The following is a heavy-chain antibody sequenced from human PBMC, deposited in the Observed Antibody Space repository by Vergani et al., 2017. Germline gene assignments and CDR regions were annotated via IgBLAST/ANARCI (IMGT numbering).Heavy chain of an antibody. D-gene: IGHD6-6*01. Sequence: QVQLVQSGAEVKKPGASVKVSCKASGYTFTSYAMHWVRQAPGQRLEWMGWINTGNGNTKYSQKFQGRVTITRDTSASTAYMELSSLRSEDTAVYYCATGYSSSSNFYYYMDVWGKGTTVTVSS. V-gene: IGHV1-3*04. CDR2: INTGNGNT. CDR1: GYTFTSYA. CDR3: ATGYSSSSNFYYYMDV. J-gene: IGHJ6*03.